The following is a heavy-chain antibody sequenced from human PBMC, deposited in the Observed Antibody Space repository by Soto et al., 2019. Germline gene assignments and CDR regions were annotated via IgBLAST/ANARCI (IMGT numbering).Heavy chain of an antibody. CDR1: GGSISSSSYY. Sequence: SETLSLTCTVSGGSISSSSYYWGWIRQPPGKGLEWIGSIYYSGSTYYNPSLKSRVTISVDTSKNQFSLKLSSVTAADTAVYYCARQEGARYDYIWGSYRYTSNYWGQGTLVTVSS. D-gene: IGHD3-16*02. J-gene: IGHJ4*02. CDR3: ARQEGARYDYIWGSYRYTSNY. CDR2: IYYSGST. V-gene: IGHV4-39*01.